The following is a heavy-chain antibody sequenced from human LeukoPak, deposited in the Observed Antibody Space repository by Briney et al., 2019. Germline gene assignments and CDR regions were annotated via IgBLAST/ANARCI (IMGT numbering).Heavy chain of an antibody. CDR3: AGSNYYDSSGYYYYGY. CDR1: GGSISSGGYY. J-gene: IGHJ4*02. CDR2: IYYSGST. V-gene: IGHV4-31*03. Sequence: PSQTLSLTCTVSGGSISSGGYYWSWIRQHPGKGLEWIGYIYYSGSTYYNPSLKSRVTISVDTSKNQFSLKLSSVTAADTAVYYCAGSNYYDSSGYYYYGYWGQGTLVTVPS. D-gene: IGHD3-22*01.